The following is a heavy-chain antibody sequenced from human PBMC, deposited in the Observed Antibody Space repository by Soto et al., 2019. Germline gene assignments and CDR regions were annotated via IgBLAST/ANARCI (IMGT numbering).Heavy chain of an antibody. Sequence: EVQLLESGGGLVQPGGSLSLSCAASEFTFSSSAMGWVRQAPGKGLEWVSGIRGSVGSTYYADSVEGRFTISRDNSENTLYLQMNSLRAEDTAVYYCAKDSYGDYPDYFGSWGQGTRVTVSS. J-gene: IGHJ4*02. V-gene: IGHV3-23*01. CDR1: EFTFSSSA. D-gene: IGHD4-17*01. CDR3: AKDSYGDYPDYFGS. CDR2: IRGSVGST.